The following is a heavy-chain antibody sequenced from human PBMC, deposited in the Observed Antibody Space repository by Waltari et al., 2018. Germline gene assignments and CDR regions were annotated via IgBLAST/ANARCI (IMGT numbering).Heavy chain of an antibody. Sequence: QVHLQQWGAGLLRPSETLSLICAVYGGSLRGYYWGWIRQPPGKGLEWIGEINHSPNSNYNPSLRCRVHMSIDTSQNQFSLQLTSVTAADTGVYYCVRLEDCTGPGGNCYSGAPFAVDVWGQGTTVTVPS. CDR2: INHSPNS. CDR3: VRLEDCTGPGGNCYSGAPFAVDV. CDR1: GGSLRGYY. J-gene: IGHJ6*02. D-gene: IGHD2-8*02. V-gene: IGHV4-34*01.